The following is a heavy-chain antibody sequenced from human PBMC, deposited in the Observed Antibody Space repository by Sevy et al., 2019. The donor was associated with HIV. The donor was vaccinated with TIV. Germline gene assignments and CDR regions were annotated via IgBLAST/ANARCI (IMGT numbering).Heavy chain of an antibody. D-gene: IGHD3-22*01. CDR2: ISNEGRKK. CDR1: GFTFSSFA. J-gene: IGHJ4*02. V-gene: IGHV3-30*04. Sequence: GGSLRLSCAASGFTFSSFAMPWFRQVPGKGLEGVAVISNEGRKKYYTDSVKGRFPNSRDNSRNTLYLQMNSLRAEDTAVYYCARDGAYYYDSSGYYYWGGYFDYWGQGTLVTVSS. CDR3: ARDGAYYYDSSGYYYWGGYFDY.